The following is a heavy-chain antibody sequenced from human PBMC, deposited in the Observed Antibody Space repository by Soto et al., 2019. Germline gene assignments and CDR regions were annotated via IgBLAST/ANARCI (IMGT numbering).Heavy chain of an antibody. CDR1: GYTFSTFG. CDR3: ARDWRNDVLPDY. J-gene: IGHJ4*02. D-gene: IGHD1-1*01. V-gene: IGHV1-18*01. CDR2: SSTENGDT. Sequence: QVQLVQSGAEVKKPGASVKVSCKASGYTFSTFGISWVRQARGQGLEWLGWSSTENGDTNYAQNVQGRITMTTDTSASTAYMELGSLTSDDTAVYYCARDWRNDVLPDYWGQGTLVTVSS.